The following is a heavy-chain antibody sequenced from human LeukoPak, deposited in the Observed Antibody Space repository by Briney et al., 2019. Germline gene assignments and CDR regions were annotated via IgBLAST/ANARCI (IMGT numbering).Heavy chain of an antibody. CDR2: ISSSDSTK. Sequence: GGSLRLSCGASGITFSSYSMNWVRQAPGKGLEWVSYISSSDSTKYYADSVKGRFTISRDDSRNTLYLQMNSLRGDDTAVYYCAKDVGKWESLHFFDYWGQGTLVTVSS. D-gene: IGHD1-26*01. J-gene: IGHJ4*02. V-gene: IGHV3-48*04. CDR1: GITFSSYS. CDR3: AKDVGKWESLHFFDY.